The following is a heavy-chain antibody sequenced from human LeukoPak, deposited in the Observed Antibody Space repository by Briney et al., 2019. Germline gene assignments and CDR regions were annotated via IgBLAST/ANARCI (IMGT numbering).Heavy chain of an antibody. CDR3: AGVPGIAVAGPRSDP. CDR2: INHSGST. J-gene: IGHJ5*02. V-gene: IGHV4-34*01. D-gene: IGHD6-19*01. CDR1: GGSFSGYY. Sequence: SETLSLTCAVYGGSFSGYYWSWIRQPPGKGLEWIGEINHSGSTNYNPSLKSRVTISVDTSKNQFSLKLSSVTAADTAVYYCAGVPGIAVAGPRSDPWGQGTLVTVSS.